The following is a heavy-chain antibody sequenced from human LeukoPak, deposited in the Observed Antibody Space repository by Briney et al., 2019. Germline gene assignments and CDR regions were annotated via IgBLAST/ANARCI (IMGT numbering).Heavy chain of an antibody. CDR1: GFTVSRNY. V-gene: IGHV3-66*01. CDR2: IYRDDRT. Sequence: GGSLRLSCAASGFTVSRNYMSWVRQAPGKGLEWVSVIYRDDRTAYADSVKGRFTISRDKSKNTLYLQMNSLRAEDTAVYYCARDKCGYNPFYYCGQGTLVTVSS. CDR3: ARDKCGYNPFYY. J-gene: IGHJ4*02. D-gene: IGHD5-24*01.